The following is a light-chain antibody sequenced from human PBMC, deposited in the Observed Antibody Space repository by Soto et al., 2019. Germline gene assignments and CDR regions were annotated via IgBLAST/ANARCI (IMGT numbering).Light chain of an antibody. CDR1: QSVSSN. V-gene: IGKV3-15*01. CDR2: GAS. J-gene: IGKJ1*01. CDR3: QQYNNWPRT. Sequence: ETVMTQSLDTLSVSPGERATLSCRASQSVSSNLAWYQQKLGQAPRLLIYGASTRATGIPARFSGSGSGTEFTLTISRLQSEDFATYYCQQYNNWPRTFGQGTKVDIK.